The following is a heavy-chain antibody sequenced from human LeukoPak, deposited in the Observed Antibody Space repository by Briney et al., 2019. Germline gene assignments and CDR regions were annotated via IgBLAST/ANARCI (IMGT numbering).Heavy chain of an antibody. J-gene: IGHJ4*02. CDR1: GYTFTHYY. V-gene: IGHV1-2*02. CDR3: ARDNFLYCSSSTCLFDY. CDR2: INPNDGDT. D-gene: IGHD2-2*01. Sequence: GASVKVSCKASGYTFTHYYMHWVRQAPGQGFEWMGWINPNDGDTNYAQKFQGRVTMTRDTSISTVHMEVRRLRSDDTAVYYCARDNFLYCSSSTCLFDYWGQGTLVTVSS.